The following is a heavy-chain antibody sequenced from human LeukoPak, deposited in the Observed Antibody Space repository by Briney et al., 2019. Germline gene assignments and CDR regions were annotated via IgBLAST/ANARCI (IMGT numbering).Heavy chain of an antibody. V-gene: IGHV1-69*13. CDR1: GGTFSSYA. Sequence: SVKVSCKASGGTFSSYAISWVRQAPGQGLEWMGGIIPIFGTANYAQKFQGRVTITADESTSTAYMELSSLRSEDTAVYYCARGLPTVTANFDYWGQGTLVTVSS. D-gene: IGHD4-17*01. CDR3: ARGLPTVTANFDY. J-gene: IGHJ4*02. CDR2: IIPIFGTA.